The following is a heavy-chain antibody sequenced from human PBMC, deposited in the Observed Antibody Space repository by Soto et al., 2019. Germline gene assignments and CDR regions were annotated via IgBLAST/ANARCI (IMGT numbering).Heavy chain of an antibody. CDR1: GGSFSGYY. Sequence: QVQLQQWGAGLLKPSETLSLTCAVYGGSFSGYYWSWIRQPPGKGLEWIGEINHSGSTNYNPSLKSRFTISVDKSKNQFSLKLSSVTAADTAVYYCARRYYYDSSGYSSYYFDYWGQGTLVTVSS. J-gene: IGHJ4*02. CDR3: ARRYYYDSSGYSSYYFDY. V-gene: IGHV4-34*01. D-gene: IGHD3-22*01. CDR2: INHSGST.